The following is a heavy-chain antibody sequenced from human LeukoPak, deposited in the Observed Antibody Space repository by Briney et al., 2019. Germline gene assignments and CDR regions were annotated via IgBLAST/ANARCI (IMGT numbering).Heavy chain of an antibody. J-gene: IGHJ4*02. CDR2: IYSGGST. CDR1: GFTVSSNY. V-gene: IGHV3-53*01. D-gene: IGHD4-17*01. CDR3: AREVNGEYYFDY. Sequence: PGGSLRLSCAASGFTVSSNYMSWVRQAPGKGLEWVSVIYSGGSTYYADSVKGRFTISRDNSKNTLYLQMNSLRAEDTAVYYCAREVNGEYYFDYWGQGTLVTVSS.